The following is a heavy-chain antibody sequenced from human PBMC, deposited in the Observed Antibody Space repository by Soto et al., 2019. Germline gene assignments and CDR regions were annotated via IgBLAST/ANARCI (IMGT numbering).Heavy chain of an antibody. V-gene: IGHV1-3*01. Sequence: ASVEASCEARGYSFNSHAIHWGRQAPGQRPEWLGWINAGNGNTYYSEKFEGRVTFTRDTAATTVNMELTSLTSEDTAIYYCGRDQSGIGYYVDWFDPWGQGTLVTVSS. CDR2: INAGNGNT. CDR1: GYSFNSHA. D-gene: IGHD3-10*02. CDR3: GRDQSGIGYYVDWFDP. J-gene: IGHJ5*02.